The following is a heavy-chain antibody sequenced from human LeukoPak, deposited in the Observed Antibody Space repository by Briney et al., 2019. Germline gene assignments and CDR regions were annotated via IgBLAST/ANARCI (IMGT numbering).Heavy chain of an antibody. Sequence: ASVKVSCKASGYTFTGYYMHWVRQAPGQGLEWMGWINPNSGGTNYAQKFQGRVTMTRDTSISTAYMELSRLRSDDTAVYYCARVSLAASLYDAFDIWGQGTMVTVSP. D-gene: IGHD6-13*01. V-gene: IGHV1-2*02. CDR2: INPNSGGT. J-gene: IGHJ3*02. CDR3: ARVSLAASLYDAFDI. CDR1: GYTFTGYY.